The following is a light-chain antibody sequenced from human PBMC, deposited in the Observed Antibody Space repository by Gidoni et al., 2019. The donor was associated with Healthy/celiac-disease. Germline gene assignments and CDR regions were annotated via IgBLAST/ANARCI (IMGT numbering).Light chain of an antibody. Sequence: QSALTTPASVYGSPGPSLPISCTGTRSDVGSYNLVSWYQPHPGKAPKLMIYEGSKRPSGVSNRFSGSKSGNTASLTISGLQAEDEADYYCCSYAGSSTWVFGGGTKLTVL. V-gene: IGLV2-23*01. CDR3: CSYAGSSTWV. J-gene: IGLJ3*02. CDR1: RSDVGSYNL. CDR2: EGS.